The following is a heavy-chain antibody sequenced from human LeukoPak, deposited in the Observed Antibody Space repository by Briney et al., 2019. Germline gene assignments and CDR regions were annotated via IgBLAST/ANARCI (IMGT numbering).Heavy chain of an antibody. D-gene: IGHD1-26*01. J-gene: IGHJ6*02. Sequence: SETLSLTCTVSGYSISSGYYWGWIRQPPGKGLEWIGSIYHSGSTYYNPSLKSRVTISVDTSKNQFSLKLSSVTAADTAVYYCARGGPRVNYYGMDVWGQGTTVTVSS. V-gene: IGHV4-38-2*02. CDR2: IYHSGST. CDR3: ARGGPRVNYYGMDV. CDR1: GYSISSGYY.